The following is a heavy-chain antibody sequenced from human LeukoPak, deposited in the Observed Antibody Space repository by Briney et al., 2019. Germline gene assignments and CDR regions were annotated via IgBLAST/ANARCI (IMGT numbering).Heavy chain of an antibody. CDR1: GFTVSSNY. CDR3: ARGGSYIDY. J-gene: IGHJ4*02. V-gene: IGHV4-4*02. CDR2: IYHSGST. Sequence: GSLRLSCAASGFTVSSNYMSWIRQPPGKGLEWIGEIYHSGSTNYNPSLKSRVTISIDKSKNQFSLELSSVTAADTAVYYCARGGSYIDYWGQGTLVTVSS. D-gene: IGHD1-26*01.